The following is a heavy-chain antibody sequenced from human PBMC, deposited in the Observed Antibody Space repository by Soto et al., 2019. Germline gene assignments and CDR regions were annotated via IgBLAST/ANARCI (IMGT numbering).Heavy chain of an antibody. Sequence: QLQLQESGPGLVKPSETLSLTCTVSGGSISRSDYYWGWIRQPPGKGLEWIGSIYYSGTTYYNPSLKSRVTISVDTSKNQLSLKLSSVTAADMAVYYCAGCEMDRPSPSCYFSYWGQGTLVTVSS. CDR2: IYYSGTT. V-gene: IGHV4-39*01. CDR1: GGSISRSDYY. D-gene: IGHD2-2*01. J-gene: IGHJ4*02. CDR3: AGCEMDRPSPSCYFSY.